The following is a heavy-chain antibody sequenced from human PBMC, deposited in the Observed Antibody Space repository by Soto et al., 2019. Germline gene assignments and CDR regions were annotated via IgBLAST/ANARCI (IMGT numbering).Heavy chain of an antibody. Sequence: SETLSLTCTVSGGSISPYYWSWIRQPAGKGLEWIGRIYASGSTNYNPSLKGRVTMSVATSKNQFSLKLSSVTAADTAVYYCARGGMVIIPTATAFDYWGRGTLVTVSS. J-gene: IGHJ4*02. V-gene: IGHV4-4*07. CDR2: IYASGST. CDR1: GGSISPYY. CDR3: ARGGMVIIPTATAFDY. D-gene: IGHD2-2*01.